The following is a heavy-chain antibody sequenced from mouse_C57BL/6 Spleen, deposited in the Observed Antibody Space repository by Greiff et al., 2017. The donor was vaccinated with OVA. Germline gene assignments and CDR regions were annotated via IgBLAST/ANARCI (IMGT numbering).Heavy chain of an antibody. CDR1: GYTFTDYN. CDR2: INPNNGGT. J-gene: IGHJ4*01. CDR3: ARFTTVDSFYAMDY. D-gene: IGHD1-1*01. Sequence: EVKLEESGPELVKPGASVKMSCKASGYTFTDYNMHWVKQSHGKSLEWIGYINPNNGGTSYNQKFKGKATLTVNKSSSTAYMELRSLTSEDSAVYYCARFTTVDSFYAMDYWGQGTSVTVSS. V-gene: IGHV1-22*01.